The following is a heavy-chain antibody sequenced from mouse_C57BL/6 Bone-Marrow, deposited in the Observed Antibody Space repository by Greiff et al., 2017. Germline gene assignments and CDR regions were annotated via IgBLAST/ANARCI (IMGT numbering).Heavy chain of an antibody. Sequence: VQLQQPGAELVKPGASVKMSCKASGYTFTSYWITWVKQRPGQGLEWIGDIYPTSGRTNYNEKFKSKAILTVDTSSSTAYMQLSSLTSEDSAVYFCARGDSRAWFAYWGQGTLVTVSA. D-gene: IGHD1-1*01. CDR1: GYTFTSYW. CDR3: ARGDSRAWFAY. J-gene: IGHJ3*01. CDR2: IYPTSGRT. V-gene: IGHV1-55*01.